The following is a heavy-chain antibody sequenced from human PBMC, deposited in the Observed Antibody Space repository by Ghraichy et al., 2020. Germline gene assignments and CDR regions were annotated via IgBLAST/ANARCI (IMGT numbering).Heavy chain of an antibody. CDR1: GGSISSSSYY. D-gene: IGHD3-9*01. CDR3: ASGPWYYDILTGYSRPYYFDY. J-gene: IGHJ4*02. Sequence: SETLSLTCTVSGGSISSSSYYWGWIRQPPGKGLEWIGSIYYSGSTYYNPSLKSRVTISVDTSKNQFSLKLSSVTAADTAVYYCASGPWYYDILTGYSRPYYFDYWGQGTLVTVSS. CDR2: IYYSGST. V-gene: IGHV4-39*01.